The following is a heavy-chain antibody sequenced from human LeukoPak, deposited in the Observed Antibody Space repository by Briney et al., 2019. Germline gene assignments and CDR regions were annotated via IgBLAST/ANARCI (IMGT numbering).Heavy chain of an antibody. CDR1: GFTFSNTW. CDR2: IKSKTDGGTT. D-gene: IGHD5-18*01. V-gene: IGHV3-15*01. J-gene: IGHJ4*02. Sequence: GGSLRLSCAASGFTFSNTWMSWVRQAPGKGLEWVGHIKSKTDGGTTDYAAPVKVRFTISRDYSKNTLYLQMNSLKTEDTAFSYCTTHTAMIDYWGQGTLVTVSS. CDR3: TTHTAMIDY.